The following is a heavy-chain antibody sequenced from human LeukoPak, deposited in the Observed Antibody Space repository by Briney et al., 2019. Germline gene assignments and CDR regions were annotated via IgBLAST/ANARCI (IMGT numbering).Heavy chain of an antibody. D-gene: IGHD1-1*01. CDR2: ISGSGGST. Sequence: TGGSLRLSCAASGFTFRNYAMNWVRQAPGKGLEWVSNISGSGGSTYYADSVKGRFTISRDNSKNTLYLQMNSLRAEDTAVYYCARQTGTPLPSIFDYWGQGTLVTVSS. CDR1: GFTFRNYA. V-gene: IGHV3-23*01. CDR3: ARQTGTPLPSIFDY. J-gene: IGHJ4*02.